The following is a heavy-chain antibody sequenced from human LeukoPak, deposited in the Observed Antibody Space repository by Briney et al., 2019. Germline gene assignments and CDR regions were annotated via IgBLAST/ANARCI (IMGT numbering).Heavy chain of an antibody. D-gene: IGHD4-17*01. V-gene: IGHV1-2*02. CDR1: GYTFTGYY. CDR3: AREFARRPTTEGFDY. J-gene: IGHJ4*02. CDR2: INPNSGGT. Sequence: AASVKVSCKASGYTFTGYYMHWVRQAPGQGLEWMGWINPNSGGTNYAQKFQGRVTMTRDTSISTAYMELSRLRSDDTAVYYCAREFARRPTTEGFDYWGQGTLVTVSS.